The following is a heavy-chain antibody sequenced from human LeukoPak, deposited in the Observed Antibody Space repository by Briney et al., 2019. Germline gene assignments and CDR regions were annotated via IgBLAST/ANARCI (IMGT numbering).Heavy chain of an antibody. CDR1: GYTLTELS. Sequence: GASVKVSCKVSGYTLTELSMHWVRQAPGKGLEWMGGFDPEDGETIYAQKFQGRVTMTEDTSTDTAYMELSSLRSEDTAVYYCATEKIAAADPDAFDIWGQGTMVTVSS. CDR3: ATEKIAAADPDAFDI. D-gene: IGHD6-13*01. J-gene: IGHJ3*02. V-gene: IGHV1-24*01. CDR2: FDPEDGET.